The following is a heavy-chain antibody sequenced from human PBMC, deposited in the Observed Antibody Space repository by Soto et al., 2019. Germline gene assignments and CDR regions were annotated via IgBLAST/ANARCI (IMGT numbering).Heavy chain of an antibody. J-gene: IGHJ5*02. V-gene: IGHV4-59*01. Sequence: WGPLCLTCTVSGFSISIYYWSWIRQPPGKGLEWIGYIYYSGSTNYNPSLKSRVTISVDTSKNQFSLKLSSVTAADTAVYYCARDLSSENWNDVRSNWFEPRGPGTLV. CDR3: ARDLSSENWNDVRSNWFEP. CDR1: GFSISIYY. CDR2: IYYSGST. D-gene: IGHD1-1*01.